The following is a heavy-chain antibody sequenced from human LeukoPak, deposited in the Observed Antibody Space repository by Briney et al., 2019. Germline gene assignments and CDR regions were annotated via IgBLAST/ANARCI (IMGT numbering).Heavy chain of an antibody. Sequence: SETLSLTCXXXXXXXSGYYWSWIRQPPGKGLEWIGEINHSGSTNYNPSLKSRVTISVDTSKNQFSLKLSSVTAADTAVYYCARLKVYDSSGYYFNDYWGQGTLVTVSS. V-gene: IGHV4-34*01. D-gene: IGHD3-22*01. J-gene: IGHJ4*02. CDR3: ARLKVYDSSGYYFNDY. CDR1: XXXXSGYY. CDR2: INHSGST.